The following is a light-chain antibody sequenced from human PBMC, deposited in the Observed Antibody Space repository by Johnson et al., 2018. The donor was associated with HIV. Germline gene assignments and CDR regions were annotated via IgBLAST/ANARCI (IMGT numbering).Light chain of an antibody. CDR2: ENN. J-gene: IGLJ1*01. Sequence: QSVLTQPPSVSAAPGQKVTISCSGSSSNIRNNYVSWFQHLPGAAPKLLIYENNKRPSGIPDRFSGSKSGTSATLAFTGLPTGDEADYYCGTWDGSLSGYVFGTGTKVTVL. CDR3: GTWDGSLSGYV. CDR1: SSNIRNNY. V-gene: IGLV1-51*02.